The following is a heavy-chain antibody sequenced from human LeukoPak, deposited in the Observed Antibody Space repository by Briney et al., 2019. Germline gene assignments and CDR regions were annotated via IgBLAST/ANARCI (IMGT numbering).Heavy chain of an antibody. CDR1: GFTFDTYW. V-gene: IGHV3-7*01. D-gene: IGHD6-6*01. Sequence: GGSLRLSCAASGFTFDTYWMSWVRQAPGKGLEWVANIKQDGSEEYCVDSVRGRFTISRDNAKNSLYLQMNSLRAEDTAMYYCSNGIYSSSYWGQGTLVTVSS. CDR2: IKQDGSEE. CDR3: SNGIYSSSY. J-gene: IGHJ4*02.